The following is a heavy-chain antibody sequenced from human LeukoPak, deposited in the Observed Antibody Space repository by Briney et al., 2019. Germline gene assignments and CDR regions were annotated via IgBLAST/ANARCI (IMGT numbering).Heavy chain of an antibody. D-gene: IGHD6-13*01. Sequence: PGRSLRLSCAAPGFTFSSYATNWVRQAPGKGLEWVSAISGSGDSTYYADSVKGRFTISRDNSKNTLYLQMNSLRAEDTAVYYCAKESHSGYSSSWYYPEYWGQGTLVTVSS. CDR1: GFTFSSYA. CDR2: ISGSGDST. J-gene: IGHJ4*02. V-gene: IGHV3-23*01. CDR3: AKESHSGYSSSWYYPEY.